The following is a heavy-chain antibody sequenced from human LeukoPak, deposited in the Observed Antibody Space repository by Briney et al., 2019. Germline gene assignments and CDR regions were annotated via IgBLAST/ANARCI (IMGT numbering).Heavy chain of an antibody. CDR2: INPNSGGT. CDR1: GYTFTGYY. J-gene: IGHJ6*04. V-gene: IGHV1-2*04. Sequence: ASVKVSCKASGYTFTGYYMHWVRQAPGQGLEWMGWINPNSGGTNYAQKFQGWVTMTRDTSISTAYMELSRLRSDDTAVYYCARGLRRGEQLLVKGYYYGMDVWGKGTTVTVSS. D-gene: IGHD6-19*01. CDR3: ARGLRRGEQLLVKGYYYGMDV.